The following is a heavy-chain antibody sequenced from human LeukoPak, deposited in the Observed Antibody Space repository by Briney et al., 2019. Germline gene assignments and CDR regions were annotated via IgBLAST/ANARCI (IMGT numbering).Heavy chain of an antibody. CDR3: ARDERYDSSGYPFDY. V-gene: IGHV1-2*02. CDR2: INPNSGGT. J-gene: IGHJ4*02. D-gene: IGHD3-22*01. Sequence: ASVKVSCKASGYTFTGYYMHWVRQAPGQGLEWMGWINPNSGGTNYAQKFQGRVTMTRDTSMSTAYMELSRLRSDDTAVYYCARDERYDSSGYPFDYWGQGTLVSVSS. CDR1: GYTFTGYY.